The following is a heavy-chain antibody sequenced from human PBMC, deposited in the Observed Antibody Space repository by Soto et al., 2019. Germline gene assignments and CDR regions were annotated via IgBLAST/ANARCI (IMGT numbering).Heavy chain of an antibody. CDR3: AREWCGELLTDRYWYFDL. V-gene: IGHV4-4*02. CDR2: IYHSGST. D-gene: IGHD3-10*01. Sequence: SETLSLTCAVSGGSISSSNWWSWVRQPPGKGLEWIGEIYHSGSTNYNPSLKSRVTISVDKSKNQFSLKLSSVTAADTAVYYCAREWCGELLTDRYWYFDLWGRGTLVTV. J-gene: IGHJ2*01. CDR1: GGSISSSNW.